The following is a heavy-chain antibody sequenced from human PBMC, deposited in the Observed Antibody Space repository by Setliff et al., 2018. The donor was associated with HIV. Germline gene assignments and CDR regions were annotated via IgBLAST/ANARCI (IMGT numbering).Heavy chain of an antibody. J-gene: IGHJ4*02. CDR1: GGSISSSSYN. Sequence: SETLSLTCTVSGGSISSSSYNWGWIRQPPGKGLEWIGSIYYSGSTYYNPSLKSRVTISVDTSKNQFSLKLSSVTAADTAVYYCARGSRGARASKIDSSGYYLVYWGQGTLVTVSS. V-gene: IGHV4-39*07. CDR3: ARGSRGARASKIDSSGYYLVY. D-gene: IGHD3-22*01. CDR2: IYYSGST.